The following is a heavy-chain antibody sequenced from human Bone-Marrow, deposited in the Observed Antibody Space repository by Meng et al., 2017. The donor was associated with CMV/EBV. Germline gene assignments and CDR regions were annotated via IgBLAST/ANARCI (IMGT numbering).Heavy chain of an antibody. CDR1: GFTFDDYA. V-gene: IGHV3-9*01. D-gene: IGHD2-2*01. J-gene: IGHJ6*02. CDR2: INWNSNSI. CDR3: ARDIVVVPAVITVPYYYYGMDV. Sequence: SLKISCAASGFTFDDYAMHWVRQAPGKGLEWVSGINWNSNSIGYADSVKGRFTISRDNAKNSLYLQMSSLRAEDTAVYYCARDIVVVPAVITVPYYYYGMDVWGQGTTVTVSS.